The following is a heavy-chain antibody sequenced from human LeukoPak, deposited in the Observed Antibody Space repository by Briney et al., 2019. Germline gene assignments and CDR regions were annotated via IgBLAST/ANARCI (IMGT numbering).Heavy chain of an antibody. V-gene: IGHV4-34*01. Sequence: PSETLSLTCAVYGGPFSGYYWSWIRQPPGKGLEWIGEINHSGSTNYNPSLKSRVTISVDTSKNQFSLKLSSVTAADTAVYYCARQPTGPIWFGELNRYFDYWGQGTLVTVSS. CDR2: INHSGST. J-gene: IGHJ4*02. CDR3: ARQPTGPIWFGELNRYFDY. D-gene: IGHD3-10*01. CDR1: GGPFSGYY.